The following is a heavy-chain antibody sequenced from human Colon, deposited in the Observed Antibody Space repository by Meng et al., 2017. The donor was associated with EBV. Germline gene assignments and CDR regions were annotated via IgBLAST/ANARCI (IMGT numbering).Heavy chain of an antibody. CDR2: IYSSGSP. CDR3: ARHKPLIYGSPYNSGWQADS. J-gene: IGHJ5*01. D-gene: IGHD6-19*01. Sequence: QMQLQESGPGLVKPSETLSLSCAGPGGSIRGTDYYWAWIRQPPGKGLEWIGSIYSSGSPYYSPSLKSRVTMSVDTSRNQISLKMTSVTAADTAVYFCARHKPLIYGSPYNSGWQADSRGHGTLVIVS. CDR1: GGSIRGTDYY. V-gene: IGHV4-39*01.